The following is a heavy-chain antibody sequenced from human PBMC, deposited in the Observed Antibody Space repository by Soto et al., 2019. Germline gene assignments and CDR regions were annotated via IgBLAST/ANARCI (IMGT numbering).Heavy chain of an antibody. V-gene: IGHV3-23*01. Sequence: EVQLLESGGGVVQPGGSLRLSCVASGFNFLKFAMSWVRQAPGEGLEWVSGISCCGGSTSYADSVKGRFSIARDDSTNTLSLQMNNLRVEDTAKYYCAKADGEQWLLPHLDKWGQGTLVTVS. J-gene: IGHJ4*02. CDR2: ISCCGGST. CDR1: GFNFLKFA. CDR3: AKADGEQWLLPHLDK. D-gene: IGHD6-19*01.